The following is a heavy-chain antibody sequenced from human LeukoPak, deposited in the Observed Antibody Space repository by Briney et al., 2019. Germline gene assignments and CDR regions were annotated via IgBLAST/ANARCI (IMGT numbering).Heavy chain of an antibody. D-gene: IGHD4/OR15-4a*01. CDR2: IKQDGNEK. V-gene: IGHV3-7*01. CDR3: ARDTLGEGEDANYAVYYFDC. Sequence: QSGGSLRLFCAASGFRFNTFWMSWVRQAPGKGLEWVANIKQDGNEKYYANSVKGRFTISRDNGKNSLDLQMNSLRADDTAFYYCARDTLGEGEDANYAVYYFDCWGQGTVVTVSS. CDR1: GFRFNTFW. J-gene: IGHJ4*02.